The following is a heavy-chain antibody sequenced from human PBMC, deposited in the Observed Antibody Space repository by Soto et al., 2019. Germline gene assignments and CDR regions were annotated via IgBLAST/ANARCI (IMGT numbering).Heavy chain of an antibody. V-gene: IGHV4-39*01. D-gene: IGHD2-15*01. CDR1: GASISSSTYY. Sequence: QLQLQESGPGLVKPSETLSLTCTVSGASISSSTYYWGWVRQPPGKGLEWIATIYYSGSTYYNPSLTSRVSMSVDTSKNQFSLNLNPVTAADTAVYYCARPVVPGYFDPWGQGTLVTVSS. J-gene: IGHJ5*02. CDR2: IYYSGST. CDR3: ARPVVPGYFDP.